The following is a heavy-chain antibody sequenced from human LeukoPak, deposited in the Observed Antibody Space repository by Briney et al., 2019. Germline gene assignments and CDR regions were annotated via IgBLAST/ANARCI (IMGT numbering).Heavy chain of an antibody. J-gene: IGHJ4*02. V-gene: IGHV1-2*06. D-gene: IGHD3-22*01. CDR1: GYTFTGYY. CDR2: INPNSGGT. CDR3: ARSSGYYDSSGYYFFDY. Sequence: ASVKVSCKASGYTFTGYYMHWVRQAPGQGLEWMGRINPNSGGTNYAQEFQGRVTMTRDTSISTAYMELSRLRSDDTAVYYCARSSGYYDSSGYYFFDYWGQGTLVTVSS.